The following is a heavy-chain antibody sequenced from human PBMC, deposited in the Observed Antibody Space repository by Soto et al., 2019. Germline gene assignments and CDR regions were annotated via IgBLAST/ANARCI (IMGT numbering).Heavy chain of an antibody. D-gene: IGHD4-17*01. V-gene: IGHV4-59*07. CDR3: ARAPVTTPNYYYGMDV. CDR2: IYYSGST. Sequence: SDTLSLTCTVSGGSISSYYWSWIRQPPGKGLEWIGYIYYSGSTNYNRSLKSRVTISVDTSKNQFSLKLSSVTAADTAVYYCARAPVTTPNYYYGMDVWGQGTTVTVSS. J-gene: IGHJ6*02. CDR1: GGSISSYY.